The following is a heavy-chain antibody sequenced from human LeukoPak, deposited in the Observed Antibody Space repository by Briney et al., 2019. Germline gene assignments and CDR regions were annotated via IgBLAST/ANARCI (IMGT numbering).Heavy chain of an antibody. CDR3: ARGQQLTYYYYYYMDV. CDR2: IYYSGST. CDR1: GGSISSYY. Sequence: PSETLSLTCTVSGGSISSYYWSWIRQPPGKGLEWIGYIYYSGSTNYNPSLKSRVTISVDTSKNQFSLKLSSVTAADTAVYYCARGQQLTYYYYYYMDVWGKGTTVNVSS. D-gene: IGHD6-13*01. V-gene: IGHV4-59*01. J-gene: IGHJ6*03.